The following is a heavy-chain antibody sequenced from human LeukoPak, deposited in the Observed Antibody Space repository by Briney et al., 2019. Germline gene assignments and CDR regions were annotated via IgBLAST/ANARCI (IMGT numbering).Heavy chain of an antibody. J-gene: IGHJ3*02. V-gene: IGHV3-23*05. CDR2: IGSDNKP. Sequence: PGGSLRLSCEASGFTFSAYAMTWVRQAPGKGLEWVSSIGSDNKPHYSESVKGRFAISRDNSKNTLYLQMNSLRAEDTAVYYYARVGYIQAFDIWGQGTLVTVSS. CDR3: ARVGYIQAFDI. CDR1: GFTFSAYA. D-gene: IGHD6-13*01.